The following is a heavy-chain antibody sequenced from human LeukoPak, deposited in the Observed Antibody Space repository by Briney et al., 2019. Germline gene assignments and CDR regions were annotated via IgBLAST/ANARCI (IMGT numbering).Heavy chain of an antibody. CDR1: GFTFSDYH. Sequence: GGSLRLSCAASGFTFSDYHMTWIRQAPGNGLEWISYISNTGRTTYYADSVKGRFTISRDDAKNSLFLEMNSLRAEDTAVYYCARDGSPLRFYEMDVWGKGTTVIVSS. J-gene: IGHJ6*04. CDR2: ISNTGRTT. D-gene: IGHD2-2*03. V-gene: IGHV3-11*04. CDR3: ARDGSPLRFYEMDV.